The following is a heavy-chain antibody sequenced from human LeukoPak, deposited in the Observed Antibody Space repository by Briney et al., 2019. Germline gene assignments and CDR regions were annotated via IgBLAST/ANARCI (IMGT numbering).Heavy chain of an antibody. Sequence: PSETLSLTCTVSGGSISSYYWSWIRQPPGKGLEWIGDIYYSGSTNYNPSLKSRVTISVDTSKNQFSLKLSSVTAADTAVYYCAREVGASTSFDYWGQGTLVTVSS. CDR2: IYYSGST. CDR1: GGSISSYY. D-gene: IGHD1-26*01. V-gene: IGHV4-59*01. J-gene: IGHJ4*02. CDR3: AREVGASTSFDY.